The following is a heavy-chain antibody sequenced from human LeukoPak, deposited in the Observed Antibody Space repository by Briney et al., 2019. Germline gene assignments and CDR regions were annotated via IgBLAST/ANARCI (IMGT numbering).Heavy chain of an antibody. V-gene: IGHV4-34*09. Sequence: SETLSLTCAVYGGSFSGYYWSWIRQPPGKGLEWIGYIYYSGSTSYYNPSLKSRVTISVDTSKNQFSLRLSSATAADTAVYYCARDCSSTTCPKLDYWGQGTLVTVSS. CDR2: IYYSGSTS. J-gene: IGHJ4*02. D-gene: IGHD2-2*01. CDR1: GGSFSGYY. CDR3: ARDCSSTTCPKLDY.